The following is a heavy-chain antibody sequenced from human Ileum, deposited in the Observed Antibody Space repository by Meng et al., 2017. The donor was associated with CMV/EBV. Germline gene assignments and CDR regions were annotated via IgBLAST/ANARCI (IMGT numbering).Heavy chain of an antibody. V-gene: IGHV4-34*01. CDR3: ARGSPASQLLEWLIHFDY. CDR1: GGSLSGYY. D-gene: IGHD3-3*01. CDR2: INHTGGS. Sequence: SETLSLTCTVYGGSLSGYYWSWIRQVPGKGLEWIGEINHTGGSNYSPSLKTRLTLSVDTSKNLFSLKLNSVTAADTAVYYCARGSPASQLLEWLIHFDYWDQGTLVTVSS. J-gene: IGHJ4*02.